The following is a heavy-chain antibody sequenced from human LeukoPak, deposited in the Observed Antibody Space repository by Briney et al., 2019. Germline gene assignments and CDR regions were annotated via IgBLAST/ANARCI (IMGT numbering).Heavy chain of an antibody. CDR1: GFTFSSNV. V-gene: IGHV3-23*01. D-gene: IGHD2-21*02. Sequence: GGSLRLSCAASGFTFSSNVMTWVRQAPGKGLEWVADISGSGGITYYADSVKGRFTISRDNAKNSLYLQMNSLRAEDTAVYYCARGEVVTANFDYWGQGTLVTVSS. J-gene: IGHJ4*02. CDR2: ISGSGGIT. CDR3: ARGEVVTANFDY.